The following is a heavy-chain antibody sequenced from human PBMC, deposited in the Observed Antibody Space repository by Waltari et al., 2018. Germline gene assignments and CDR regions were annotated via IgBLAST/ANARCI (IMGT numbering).Heavy chain of an antibody. CDR3: ARATYYDFWSSHYSVDI. Sequence: QVQLQQWGAGLLKPSETLSLTCAVYGASFTNYQWAWIRQPPERGLEWIGEIDHSGITNFNPSFKSRVSISLDTSKNQFSLKLTSVTAADTAVYFCARATYYDFWSSHYSVDIWGQGTKVTVSS. CDR2: IDHSGIT. D-gene: IGHD3-3*01. CDR1: GASFTNYQ. J-gene: IGHJ3*02. V-gene: IGHV4-34*01.